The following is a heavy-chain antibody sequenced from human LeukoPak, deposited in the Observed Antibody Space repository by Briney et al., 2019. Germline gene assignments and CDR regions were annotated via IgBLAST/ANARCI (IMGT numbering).Heavy chain of an antibody. CDR2: ISSSSSYI. D-gene: IGHD1-26*01. CDR1: GLTFSSYG. Sequence: GGSLRLSCAASGLTFSSYGMHWVRQAPGKGLEWVSSISSSSSYIYYADSVKGRFTISRDNAKNSLYLQMNSLRAEDTAVYYCARDLVGAIAHGFDYWGQGTLVTVSS. J-gene: IGHJ4*02. CDR3: ARDLVGAIAHGFDY. V-gene: IGHV3-21*01.